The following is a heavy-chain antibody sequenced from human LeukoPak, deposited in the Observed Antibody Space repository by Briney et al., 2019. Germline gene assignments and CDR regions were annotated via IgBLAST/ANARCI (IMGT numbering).Heavy chain of an antibody. J-gene: IGHJ4*02. CDR2: ISGSGGST. V-gene: IGHV3-23*01. Sequence: GGSLRLSCAASGFTFSSYAMSWVRQAPGKGLEWVSAISGSGGSTYYADSVKGRFTISRDNSKNTLYLQMNGLRAEDTAVYYCAKTAVRYSSIYYFDYWGQGTLVTVSS. CDR1: GFTFSSYA. CDR3: AKTAVRYSSIYYFDY. D-gene: IGHD6-13*01.